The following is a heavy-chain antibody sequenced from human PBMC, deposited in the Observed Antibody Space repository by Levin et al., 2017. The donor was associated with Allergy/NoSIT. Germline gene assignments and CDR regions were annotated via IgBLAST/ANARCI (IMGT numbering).Heavy chain of an antibody. V-gene: IGHV3-23*01. CDR2: ISGSGGRT. CDR3: AKNLGADEGDDILTGLFDY. Sequence: PGGSLRLSCGASGFTFDTFTMSWVRQGPGRGLEWLADISGSGGRTYYADSVKGRFSISRDNSKNIVYLQMNSLRGEDTAVYYCAKNLGADEGDDILTGLFDYWGQGTLVTVSS. CDR1: GFTFDTFT. J-gene: IGHJ4*02. D-gene: IGHD3-9*01.